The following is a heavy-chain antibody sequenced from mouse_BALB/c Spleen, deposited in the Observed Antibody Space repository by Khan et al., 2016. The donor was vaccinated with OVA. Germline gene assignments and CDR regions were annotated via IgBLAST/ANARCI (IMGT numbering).Heavy chain of an antibody. CDR1: GYTFTDYY. Sequence: QVQLQQSGAELARPGASVKLSCKASGYTFTDYYINWVKQRTGQGLEWIGEISPGSGDTYYTEKFKGKATLTAEKSSSTAYMQHSSLTSEASAVYFCARKNYFGYTFAYWGQGTLVTVSA. CDR3: ARKNYFGYTFAY. V-gene: IGHV1-77*01. J-gene: IGHJ3*01. CDR2: ISPGSGDT. D-gene: IGHD1-2*01.